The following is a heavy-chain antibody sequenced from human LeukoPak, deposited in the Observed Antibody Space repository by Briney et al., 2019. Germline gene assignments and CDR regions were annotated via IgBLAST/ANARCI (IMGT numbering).Heavy chain of an antibody. J-gene: IGHJ6*03. CDR2: IIPIFGTA. V-gene: IGHV1-69*05. Sequence: GASVKVSCKASGGTFSSYAISWVRQAPGQGLEWMGGIIPIFGTANYAQKFQGRVTTTRNTSISTAYMELSSLRSEDTAVYYCARGQTGDTRYYYYMDVWGKGTTVTVSS. CDR1: GGTFSSYA. CDR3: ARGQTGDTRYYYYMDV. D-gene: IGHD7-27*01.